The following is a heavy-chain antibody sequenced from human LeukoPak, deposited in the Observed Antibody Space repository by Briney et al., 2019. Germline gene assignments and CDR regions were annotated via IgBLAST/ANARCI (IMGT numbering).Heavy chain of an antibody. Sequence: GESLKISCKGSGYSFTSYWIGWVRQMPGKGLEWIGIIYPGDSDTRYSPSFQGQVTISADKSISTAYLQWSSLKASDTAMYHCARAQTYDFWSGYYHYWGQGTLVTVSS. D-gene: IGHD3-3*01. CDR1: GYSFTSYW. J-gene: IGHJ4*02. CDR3: ARAQTYDFWSGYYHY. V-gene: IGHV5-51*01. CDR2: IYPGDSDT.